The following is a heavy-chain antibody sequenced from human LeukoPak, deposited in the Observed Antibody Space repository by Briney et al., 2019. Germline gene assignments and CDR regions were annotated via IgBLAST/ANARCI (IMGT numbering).Heavy chain of an antibody. CDR2: INTDGSST. CDR1: GFTFSNYW. Sequence: GGSLRLSCAASGFTFSNYWTHWVRHAPGKGLVWVSRINTDGSSTSYADSVKGRFTIARDNAKNTLYLQMNSLRPEDTAVYSCAKDRNHCSGGTCSDFDYWGQGTLVTVSS. D-gene: IGHD2-15*01. CDR3: AKDRNHCSGGTCSDFDY. V-gene: IGHV3-74*01. J-gene: IGHJ4*02.